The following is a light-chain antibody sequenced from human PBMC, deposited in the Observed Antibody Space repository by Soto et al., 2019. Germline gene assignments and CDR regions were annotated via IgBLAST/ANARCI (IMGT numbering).Light chain of an antibody. Sequence: QPVLTQAPSASGTPGQRVTISCSGSSSNIGSNTVSWYQQVPGTAPKLLIYSNDQRPSGVPDRFSGSKSGTSASLAIGGLQSEDEADYYCAAWDDSLNSWVFGGGTKVTVL. V-gene: IGLV1-44*01. CDR1: SSNIGSNT. CDR2: SND. J-gene: IGLJ3*02. CDR3: AAWDDSLNSWV.